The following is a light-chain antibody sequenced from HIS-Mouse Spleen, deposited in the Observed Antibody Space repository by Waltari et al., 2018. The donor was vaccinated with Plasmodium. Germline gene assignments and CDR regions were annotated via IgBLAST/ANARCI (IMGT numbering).Light chain of an antibody. J-gene: IGKJ4*01. Sequence: VITQSPATLSVSPGERATLSCRASQSVSSKLAWYKQKPGQAPRLLIYGPSTRDTGIPARFSGSGSGTEFTLTISSMQSEDFAVYYCQQYNNWPLTFGGGTKVEIK. CDR3: QQYNNWPLT. CDR1: QSVSSK. V-gene: IGKV3-15*01. CDR2: GPS.